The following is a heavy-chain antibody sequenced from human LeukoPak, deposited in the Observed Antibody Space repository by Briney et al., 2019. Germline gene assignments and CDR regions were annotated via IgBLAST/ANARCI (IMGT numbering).Heavy chain of an antibody. CDR3: ARVLGYCSGGSCYHYFDY. Sequence: SETLSLTCTVSGYSISSGYYWGWIRQPPGKGLEWIGSIYHSGSTYYNPSLKSRVTTSVDTSKNQFSLKLSSVTAADTAVYYCARVLGYCSGGSCYHYFDYWGQGTLVTVSS. V-gene: IGHV4-38-2*02. D-gene: IGHD2-15*01. CDR2: IYHSGST. CDR1: GYSISSGYY. J-gene: IGHJ4*02.